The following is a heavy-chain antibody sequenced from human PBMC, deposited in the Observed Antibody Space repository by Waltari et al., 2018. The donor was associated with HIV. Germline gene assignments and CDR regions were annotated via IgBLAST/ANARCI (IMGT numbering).Heavy chain of an antibody. V-gene: IGHV4-34*01. CDR2: INHSGST. CDR3: ARDSTYYDFWSGPTYYYYGMDV. J-gene: IGHJ6*02. CDR1: GGSFSGYY. Sequence: QVQLQQWGAGLLKPSETLSLTCAVYGGSFSGYYWSWIRQPPGKGREWIGEINHSGSTNYNPSLKSRVTISVDTSKNQFSLKLSSVTAADTAVYYCARDSTYYDFWSGPTYYYYGMDVWGQGTTVTVSS. D-gene: IGHD3-3*01.